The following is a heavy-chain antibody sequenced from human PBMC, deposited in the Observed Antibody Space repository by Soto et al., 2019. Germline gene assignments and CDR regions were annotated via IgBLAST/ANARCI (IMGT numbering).Heavy chain of an antibody. D-gene: IGHD3-3*01. V-gene: IGHV4-4*07. CDR1: DGSISTYF. Sequence: SETLSLTSTVSDGSISTYFCNWIRQPAGKRLEWIGRIDNSGNPNYNPSLKSRVTMSADTSRNQFSLKLNSVTAADTAVYYCARGGQDFWSGPFDYWGQGALVTVS. CDR3: ARGGQDFWSGPFDY. J-gene: IGHJ4*02. CDR2: IDNSGNP.